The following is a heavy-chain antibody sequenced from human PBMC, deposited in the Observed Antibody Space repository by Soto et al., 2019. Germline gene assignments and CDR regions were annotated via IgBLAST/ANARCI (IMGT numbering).Heavy chain of an antibody. CDR3: ASSEFH. V-gene: IGHV4-59*08. D-gene: IGHD2-21*01. CDR2: VSYSGYT. J-gene: IGHJ4*02. CDR1: SDSISNSY. Sequence: SGTLSLTCTVSSDSISNSYCSWFRQPPGKGLEWIGYVSYSGYTSYNPSLRSRVTMSVDTSKNQFSLKLTSMTVADTALYYCASSEFHWGQGTLVTVSS.